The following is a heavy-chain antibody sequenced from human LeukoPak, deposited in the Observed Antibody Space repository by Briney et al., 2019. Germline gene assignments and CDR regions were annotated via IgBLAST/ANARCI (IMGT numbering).Heavy chain of an antibody. CDR1: GFTFSSYA. D-gene: IGHD1-26*01. CDR2: IKSKTDGGTT. CDR3: TTEGSGSYLDY. J-gene: IGHJ4*02. Sequence: GGSLRLSCAASGFTFSSYAMSWVRQAPGKGLEWVGRIKSKTDGGTTDYAAPVKGRFTISRDDSKNTLYLQTNSLKTEDTAVYYCTTEGSGSYLDYWGQGTLVTVSS. V-gene: IGHV3-15*01.